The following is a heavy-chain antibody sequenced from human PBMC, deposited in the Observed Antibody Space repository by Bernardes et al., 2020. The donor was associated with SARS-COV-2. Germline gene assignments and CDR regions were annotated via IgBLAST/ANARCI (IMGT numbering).Heavy chain of an antibody. CDR2: ISYDGSNK. J-gene: IGHJ3*02. Sequence: GGSLRLSCAASGFTFSSYAMHWVRQAPGKGLEWVAVISYDGSNKYYADSVKGRFTISRDNSKNTLYLQMNSLRAEDTAVYYCARGYYYASIGAFDIWGQGTMVTVSS. D-gene: IGHD3-22*01. CDR1: GFTFSSYA. V-gene: IGHV3-30-3*01. CDR3: ARGYYYASIGAFDI.